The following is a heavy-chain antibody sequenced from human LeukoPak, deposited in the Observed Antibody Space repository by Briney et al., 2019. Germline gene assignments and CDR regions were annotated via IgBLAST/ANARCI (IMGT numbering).Heavy chain of an antibody. CDR1: GFTFRSSA. V-gene: IGHV3-30*04. J-gene: IGHJ6*03. D-gene: IGHD6-6*01. Sequence: GGSLRLSCAASGFTFRSSAMHWVRQAPGKGLEGVALLPYDGTEKYYVESVKGRFTISRDNSNNTLYLQMNSLRVEGTAVYFCARQGSSLRYFHTYLDVWGKGTTVIVSS. CDR2: LPYDGTEK. CDR3: ARQGSSLRYFHTYLDV.